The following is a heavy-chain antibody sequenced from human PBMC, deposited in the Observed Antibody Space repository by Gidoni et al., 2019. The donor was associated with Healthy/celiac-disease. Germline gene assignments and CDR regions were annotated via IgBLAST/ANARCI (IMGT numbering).Heavy chain of an antibody. J-gene: IGHJ6*02. CDR2: MNPNSGNT. CDR3: ARRIAARPYYYYGMDV. Sequence: QVQLVQSGAAVKTPGASVKVSCTASGYTFTSYDINWVRQATGQGLEWMGWMNPNSGNTGYAQKCQGRVTMTRNTSISTAYMELSSLRSEDTAVYYCARRIAARPYYYYGMDVWAKGPRSPSP. V-gene: IGHV1-8*01. CDR1: GYTFTSYD. D-gene: IGHD6-6*01.